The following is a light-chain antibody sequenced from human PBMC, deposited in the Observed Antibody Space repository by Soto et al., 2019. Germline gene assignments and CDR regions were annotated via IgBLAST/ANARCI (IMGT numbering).Light chain of an antibody. V-gene: IGKV1-5*01. J-gene: IGKJ1*01. Sequence: IQMTHSPSSLSASVGDRVTITWXASQRISSYLNWYQQKPGKAPKLLIYAASSLQSGVPSRFSGSGSGTEFTLTISSLQPDDFATYYCQHYNSYSEAFGQGTKVDIK. CDR1: QRISSY. CDR2: AAS. CDR3: QHYNSYSEA.